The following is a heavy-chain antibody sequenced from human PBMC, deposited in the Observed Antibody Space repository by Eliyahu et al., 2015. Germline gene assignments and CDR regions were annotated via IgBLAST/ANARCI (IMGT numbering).Heavy chain of an antibody. CDR1: GGSISSGGYY. CDR3: ARGGLDDFWSGYNRGYFDY. V-gene: IGHV4-31*03. CDR2: IYYSGST. J-gene: IGHJ4*02. D-gene: IGHD3-3*01. Sequence: QVQLQESGPGLVKPSQTLSLTCTVSGGSISSGGYYWSWIRQHPGKGLEWIGYIYYSGSTYYNPSLKSRVTISVDTSKNQFSLSLSSVTAADTAVYYCARGGLDDFWSGYNRGYFDYWGQGTLVTVSS.